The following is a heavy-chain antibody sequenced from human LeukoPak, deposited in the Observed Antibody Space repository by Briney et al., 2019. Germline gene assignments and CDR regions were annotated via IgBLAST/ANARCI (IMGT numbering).Heavy chain of an antibody. D-gene: IGHD1-26*01. V-gene: IGHV1-69*04. J-gene: IGHJ4*02. CDR1: GGTFSSYV. CDR3: ARELNSGSCFWIDY. Sequence: ASVKVSCKASGGTFSSYVISWVRQAPGQGLEWMGRIIPILGMANYAQKFQGRVTITADKSTSTAYMELSSLRSEDTAVYYCARELNSGSCFWIDYWGQGTLVTVSS. CDR2: IIPILGMA.